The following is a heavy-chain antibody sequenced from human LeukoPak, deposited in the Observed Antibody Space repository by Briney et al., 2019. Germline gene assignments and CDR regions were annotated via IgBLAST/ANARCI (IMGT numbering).Heavy chain of an antibody. CDR2: ISQSGDFT. J-gene: IGHJ3*02. Sequence: GGSLRLSCAASGFTFSSYGMNWVRQAPGKGLEWVSTISQSGDFTYYADSVKGRFTISRDKSRNTVSLQMNSLRADDTAVYYCARDPSLREGYLDGFDIWGQGTMVTVSS. V-gene: IGHV3-23*01. CDR3: ARDPSLREGYLDGFDI. D-gene: IGHD2-15*01. CDR1: GFTFSSYG.